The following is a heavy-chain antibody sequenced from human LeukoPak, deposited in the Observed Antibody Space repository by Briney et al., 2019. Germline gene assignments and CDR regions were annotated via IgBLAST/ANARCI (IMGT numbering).Heavy chain of an antibody. V-gene: IGHV3-66*01. Sequence: PGGSLRLSCAASGFTFSSYAMSWVRQAPGKGLEWVSVIYSGGSTYYADSVKGRFTISRDNSKNTLYLQMNSLRAEDTAVYYCAREGGDYDILTGLKEEAPYWGQGTLVTVSS. CDR3: AREGGDYDILTGLKEEAPY. D-gene: IGHD3-9*01. CDR1: GFTFSSYA. CDR2: IYSGGST. J-gene: IGHJ4*02.